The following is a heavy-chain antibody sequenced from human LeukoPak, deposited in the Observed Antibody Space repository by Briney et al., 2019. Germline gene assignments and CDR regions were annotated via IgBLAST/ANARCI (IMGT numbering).Heavy chain of an antibody. Sequence: SETLSLTCAVYGGSFSGYYWSWIRQPPGKGLEWIGEINHSGSTNYNPSLKSRVTISVDTSKNQFSLKLSSVTAADTAVYYCASGRAVAGYNWFDPWGQGTLVTVSS. CDR3: ASGRAVAGYNWFDP. D-gene: IGHD6-19*01. CDR2: INHSGST. CDR1: GGSFSGYY. J-gene: IGHJ5*02. V-gene: IGHV4-34*01.